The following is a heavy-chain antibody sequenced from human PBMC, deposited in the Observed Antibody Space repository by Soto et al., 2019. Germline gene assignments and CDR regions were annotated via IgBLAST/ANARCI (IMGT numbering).Heavy chain of an antibody. J-gene: IGHJ6*02. CDR3: ARDGGVASVYGMDV. CDR1: GYTLTDYY. D-gene: IGHD5-12*01. Sequence: ASVKVSFKASGYTLTDYYIHWVRQAPGQGLEWLGWINPNSGGTNYAQKFRGRVTPSRDTSISTSYLELGRLTTDDTAVYYCARDGGVASVYGMDVWGQGTTVTVSS. V-gene: IGHV1-2*02. CDR2: INPNSGGT.